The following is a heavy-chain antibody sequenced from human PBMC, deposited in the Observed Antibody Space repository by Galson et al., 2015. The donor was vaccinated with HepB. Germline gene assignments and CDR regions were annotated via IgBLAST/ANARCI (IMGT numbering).Heavy chain of an antibody. D-gene: IGHD6-13*01. V-gene: IGHV1-8*01. CDR3: ARGPYSSSWDYYYYYMDV. CDR2: MNPNSGNT. CDR1: GYTFTSYD. J-gene: IGHJ6*03. Sequence: SVKVSCKASGYTFTSYDINWVRQATGQGLEWMGWMNPNSGNTGYAQKFQGRVTMTRNTSISTAYMELSSLRSEDTAVYYCARGPYSSSWDYYYYYMDVWGKGTTVTVSS.